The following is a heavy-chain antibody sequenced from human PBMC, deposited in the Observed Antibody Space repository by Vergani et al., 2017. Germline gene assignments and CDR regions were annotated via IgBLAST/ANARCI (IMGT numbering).Heavy chain of an antibody. D-gene: IGHD2/OR15-2a*01. V-gene: IGHV3-23*01. CDR3: AKISERSIDY. CDR2: ISGSDRST. Sequence: EVQLLESGGGLVQPGGSLKLSREASGFIFSRYAMSWVRQAPGKGQEWVSAISGSDRSTYYADYVKGPFTITRDISKNTLYLQMNRLRSEDTAVYYGAKISERSIDYWGQGTLVTVSS. J-gene: IGHJ4*02. CDR1: GFIFSRYA.